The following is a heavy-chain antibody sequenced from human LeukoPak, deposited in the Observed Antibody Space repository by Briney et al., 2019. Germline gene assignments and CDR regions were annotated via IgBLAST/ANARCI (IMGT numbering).Heavy chain of an antibody. V-gene: IGHV3-23*01. D-gene: IGHD6-13*01. CDR1: GFTFSSYA. CDR2: TSGSGSST. CDR3: ARDRAAAGTGYYYGMDV. Sequence: GGSLRLSCAASGFTFSSYAMNWVRQAPGKGLEWVSGTSGSGSSTYYADSVKGRFTISRDNSKNTLSLQMNSLRAEDTAVYYCARDRAAAGTGYYYGMDVWGQGTTVTVSS. J-gene: IGHJ6*02.